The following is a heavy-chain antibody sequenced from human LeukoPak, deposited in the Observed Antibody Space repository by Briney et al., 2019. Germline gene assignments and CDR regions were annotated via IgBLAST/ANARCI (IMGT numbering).Heavy chain of an antibody. D-gene: IGHD3-3*01. V-gene: IGHV4-39*07. CDR2: IYYSGST. CDR1: GGSISSSSYY. CDR3: ARGNYDFWSGYHIQGAFDY. Sequence: SETLSLTRTVSGGSISSSSYYWGWIRQPPGKGLEWIGSIYYSGSTYYNPSLKSRVTISVDTSKNLFSLKLSSVTAADTAVYYCARGNYDFWSGYHIQGAFDYWGQGTLVTVSS. J-gene: IGHJ4*02.